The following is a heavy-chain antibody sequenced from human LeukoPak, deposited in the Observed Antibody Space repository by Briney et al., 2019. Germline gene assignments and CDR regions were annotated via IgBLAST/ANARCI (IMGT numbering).Heavy chain of an antibody. D-gene: IGHD3-10*01. CDR2: IYFTGST. Sequence: SETLSLTCTVSGGSMNPYYWTWIRQSPGKGLESIGYIYFTGSTTYNPSLKSRVTFSVDRSTNQFSLKLTSVTAADTAVYYCAREGGNYYGSGSYGGYYYYLDVWGKGTTVTVSS. V-gene: IGHV4-59*01. CDR1: GGSMNPYY. CDR3: AREGGNYYGSGSYGGYYYYLDV. J-gene: IGHJ6*03.